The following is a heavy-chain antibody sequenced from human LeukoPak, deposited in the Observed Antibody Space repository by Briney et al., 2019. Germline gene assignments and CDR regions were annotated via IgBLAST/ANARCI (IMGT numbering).Heavy chain of an antibody. J-gene: IGHJ4*02. CDR1: GFTFDDYA. D-gene: IGHD6-13*01. Sequence: GRSLRLSCAASGFTFDDYAMHWVRQAPGKGLEWVSGISWNSGSIGYADSVKGRFTISRDNAKNSLYLQMNSLRAEDTALHYCAKDIDSSSWYYFDYWGQGTLVTVSS. CDR3: AKDIDSSSWYYFDY. V-gene: IGHV3-9*01. CDR2: ISWNSGSI.